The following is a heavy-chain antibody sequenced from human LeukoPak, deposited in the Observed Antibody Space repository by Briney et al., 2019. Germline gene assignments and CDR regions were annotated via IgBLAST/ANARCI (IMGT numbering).Heavy chain of an antibody. CDR2: MWYDGSNK. CDR3: ARRYCSSASCLFDY. J-gene: IGHJ4*02. CDR1: GFTFSVYG. Sequence: PGGSLRLSCAASGFTFSVYGMHWVRQAPGKGLEWVAVMWYDGSNKYYADSVKGRFTISRGNAKNSLYLQMNSLRAEDTAVYYCARRYCSSASCLFDYWGQGTLVTVSS. V-gene: IGHV3-33*01. D-gene: IGHD2-2*01.